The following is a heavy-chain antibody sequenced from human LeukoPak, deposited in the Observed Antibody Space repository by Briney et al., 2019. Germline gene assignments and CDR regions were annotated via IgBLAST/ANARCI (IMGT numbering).Heavy chain of an antibody. CDR3: ASTVKPWLLALCHAFDI. J-gene: IGHJ3*02. Sequence: GGSLRLSCAASGFTFSSYWMHWVRQAPGKGLVWLSHINSDGSSTSYADSVKGRFTISRDNAKNSLYLQMNSLRAEDTAVYYCASTVKPWLLALCHAFDIWGQGTMVTVSS. V-gene: IGHV3-74*01. CDR1: GFTFSSYW. D-gene: IGHD3-9*01. CDR2: INSDGSST.